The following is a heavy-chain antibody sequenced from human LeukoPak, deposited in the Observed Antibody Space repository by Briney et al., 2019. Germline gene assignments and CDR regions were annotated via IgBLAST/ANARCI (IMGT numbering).Heavy chain of an antibody. CDR1: GFTFSSYT. J-gene: IGHJ4*02. CDR2: ISSDESST. Sequence: GGSLRLSCAASGFTFSSYTMHWVRQAPGKGLEYVSAISSDESSTYYANSVKGRFTISRDNPKNTLYLQMGSLRADDMAAYYCARAGDASSWYAAYFDYWGQGTLVTVSS. CDR3: ARAGDASSWYAAYFDY. V-gene: IGHV3-64*01. D-gene: IGHD6-13*01.